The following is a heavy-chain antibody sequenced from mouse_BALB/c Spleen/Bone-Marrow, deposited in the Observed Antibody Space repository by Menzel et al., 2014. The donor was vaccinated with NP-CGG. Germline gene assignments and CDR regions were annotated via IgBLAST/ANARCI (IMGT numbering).Heavy chain of an antibody. Sequence: QVQLKQSGAEQVRPGTSVKVSCKAAGYAFTYYLIDLIKQRPGQRPGQGLEWIGVINPGTGGTNYNEKFKCRATLTADSSSSTAYMQLSSLTSDDSAVYFCARRPWFAYWGQGTLVTVSA. CDR2: INPGTGGT. CDR1: GYAFTYYL. CDR3: ARRPWFAY. J-gene: IGHJ3*01. V-gene: IGHV1-54*01.